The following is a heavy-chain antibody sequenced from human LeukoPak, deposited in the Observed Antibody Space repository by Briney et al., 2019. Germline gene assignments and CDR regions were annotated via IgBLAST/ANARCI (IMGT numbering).Heavy chain of an antibody. V-gene: IGHV4-59*08. CDR1: GGSISSYY. Sequence: KPSETLSLTCTVSGGSISSYYWSWIRQPPGKGLEWIGYIYYSGSTNYNPSLKSRVAISVDTSKNQFSLKLSSVTAADTAVYYCAGGVVPFYYGMDVWGQGTTVTVSS. D-gene: IGHD3-3*01. CDR3: AGGVVPFYYGMDV. CDR2: IYYSGST. J-gene: IGHJ6*02.